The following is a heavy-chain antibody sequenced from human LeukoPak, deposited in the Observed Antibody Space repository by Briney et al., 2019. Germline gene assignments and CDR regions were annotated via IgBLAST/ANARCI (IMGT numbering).Heavy chain of an antibody. Sequence: SETLSLTCAVYGGSFSGYYWSWIRQPPGKGLEWIGEINHSGSTDYNPSLKSRVTISVDTSKNQFSLKLSSVTAADTAVYYCARGPFDYWGQGTLVTVSS. CDR1: GGSFSGYY. J-gene: IGHJ4*02. CDR3: ARGPFDY. CDR2: INHSGST. V-gene: IGHV4-34*01.